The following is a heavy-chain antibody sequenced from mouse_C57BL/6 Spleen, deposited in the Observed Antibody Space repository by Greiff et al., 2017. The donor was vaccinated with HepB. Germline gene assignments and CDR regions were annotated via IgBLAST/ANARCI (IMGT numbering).Heavy chain of an antibody. D-gene: IGHD2-3*01. CDR1: GFTFSDYY. V-gene: IGHV5-12*01. CDR2: ISNGGGST. J-gene: IGHJ2*01. CDR3: ASGDGYYIDY. Sequence: DVMLVESGGGLVQPGGSLKLSCAASGFTFSDYYMYWVRQTPEKRLEWVAYISNGGGSTYYPDTVKGRFTISRDNAKNTLYLQMSRLKSEDTAMYYCASGDGYYIDYWGQGTTLTVSS.